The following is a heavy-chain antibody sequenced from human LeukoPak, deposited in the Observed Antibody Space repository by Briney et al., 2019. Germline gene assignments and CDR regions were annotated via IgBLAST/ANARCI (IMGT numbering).Heavy chain of an antibody. D-gene: IGHD5-18*01. CDR3: ARDRSYEGLNWFDP. V-gene: IGHV4-34*01. J-gene: IGHJ5*02. Sequence: PSETLSLTYAVYGGSFSGYYWSWIRQPPGRGLEWIGEINHSGSTNYNPSLKSRVTISVDTSKNQFSLKLSSVTAADTAVYYCARDRSYEGLNWFDPWGQGTLVTVSS. CDR2: INHSGST. CDR1: GGSFSGYY.